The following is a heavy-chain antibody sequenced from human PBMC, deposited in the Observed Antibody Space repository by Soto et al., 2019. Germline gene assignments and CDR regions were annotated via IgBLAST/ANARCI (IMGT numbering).Heavy chain of an antibody. Sequence: QIQLVQSGGGVVQPGGSLRLSCTASGFSFNKFGMHWVRQTPGKGLEWVASLSYDGNHDFYADSVTGRLIISRDNSKNSLDLQVNTLTVDDTAVYYCVKERADFVTVPHATSGMDVWGPGTTVTVSS. CDR2: LSYDGNHD. D-gene: IGHD2-15*01. CDR1: GFSFNKFG. V-gene: IGHV3-30*18. CDR3: VKERADFVTVPHATSGMDV. J-gene: IGHJ6*02.